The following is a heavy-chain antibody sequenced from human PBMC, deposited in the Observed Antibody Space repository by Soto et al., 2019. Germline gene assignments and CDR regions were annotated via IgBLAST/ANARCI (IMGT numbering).Heavy chain of an antibody. CDR3: ARWSSSRFGYYGMDV. D-gene: IGHD6-6*01. CDR1: GGSISSYY. Sequence: SETLSLTCTVSGGSISSYYWSWIRQPAGKGLEWIGRIYTSGSTNYNPSLKSRVTMSVDTSKNQFSLKLSPVTAADTAVYYCARWSSSRFGYYGMDVWGQGTTVTVSS. CDR2: IYTSGST. V-gene: IGHV4-4*07. J-gene: IGHJ6*02.